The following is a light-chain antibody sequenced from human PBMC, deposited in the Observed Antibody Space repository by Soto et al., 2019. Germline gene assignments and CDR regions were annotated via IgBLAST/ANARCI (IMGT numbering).Light chain of an antibody. V-gene: IGLV1-40*01. CDR3: QSYDSSLSGYV. CDR2: GNS. CDR1: SSNIGAGYD. Sequence: QSALTQPPSVSGPPGQRVTISCTGSSSNIGAGYDVHWYQQLPGTAPKLLIYGNSNRPSGVPDRFSGSKSGTSASLAITGLQAEDEADYYCQSYDSSLSGYVFGTGTKLTVL. J-gene: IGLJ1*01.